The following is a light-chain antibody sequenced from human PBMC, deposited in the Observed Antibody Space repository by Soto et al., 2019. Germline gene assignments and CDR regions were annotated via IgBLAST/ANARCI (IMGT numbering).Light chain of an antibody. J-gene: IGLJ1*01. CDR3: SSYTTSSTRV. V-gene: IGLV2-14*01. CDR2: EVS. Sequence: QSALTQPASVSGSPGQSITISCTRTSSDIGGYNYVSWYQHHPGKAPKLMLYEVSNRPSGVSNRFSGSKSGNTASLTISGLQAEDEADYYCSSYTTSSTRVFGTGTKLTVL. CDR1: SSDIGGYNY.